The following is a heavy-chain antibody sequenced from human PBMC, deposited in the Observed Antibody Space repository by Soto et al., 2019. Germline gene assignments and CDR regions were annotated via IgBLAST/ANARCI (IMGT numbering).Heavy chain of an antibody. J-gene: IGHJ4*02. V-gene: IGHV3-7*03. Sequence: PGGSLRLSCATSDFTFRNYWMNWVRQAPGKGLEWVANIKPDGSATNYVDSVKGRFTISRDNVRNSVSLQMNSLRVEDTAVYFCFGGNGGHQWGQGTLVTVSS. CDR2: IKPDGSAT. CDR3: FGGNGGHQ. D-gene: IGHD3-16*01. CDR1: DFTFRNYW.